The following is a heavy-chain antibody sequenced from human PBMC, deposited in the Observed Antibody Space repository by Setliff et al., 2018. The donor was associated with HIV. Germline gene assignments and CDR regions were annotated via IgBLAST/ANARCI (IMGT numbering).Heavy chain of an antibody. CDR3: ASVLFNRKGWHWDR. CDR2: IKEDGSET. D-gene: IGHD6-19*01. Sequence: GESLRLSCAASGFIIRNHWMTWVRQAPGKGLEWVANIKEDGSETYFVDSLKGRFTASRDNARNSLYLQMNSLRAEDTAVYYCASVLFNRKGWHWDRWGQGTLVTVSS. J-gene: IGHJ4*02. CDR1: GFIIRNHW. V-gene: IGHV3-7*03.